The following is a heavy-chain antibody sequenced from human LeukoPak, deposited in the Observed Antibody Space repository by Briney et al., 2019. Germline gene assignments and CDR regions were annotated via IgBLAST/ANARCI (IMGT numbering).Heavy chain of an antibody. J-gene: IGHJ5*02. V-gene: IGHV3-21*01. CDR2: ISSSSSYI. CDR1: GFTFSSYS. CDR3: ARSSSAPPNWFDP. Sequence: GGSLRLSCAASGFTFSSYSMNWVRQAPGKGLEGVSSISSSSSYIYYADSVKGRFTISRDNAKNSPYLQMNSLRAEDTAVYYCARSSSAPPNWFDPWGQGTLVTVSS.